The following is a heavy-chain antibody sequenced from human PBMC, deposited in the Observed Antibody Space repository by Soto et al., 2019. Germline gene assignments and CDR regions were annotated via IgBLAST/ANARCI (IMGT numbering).Heavy chain of an antibody. CDR1: GYTFTSYD. V-gene: IGHV1-8*01. Sequence: QVHLVQSGAEVKKPGASVKVSCKASGYTFTSYDINWVRQVAGQGLEWMGWMNPNSGDTAYAQEFQGRVPMSRNTSISIAYRERSSLRPADTAVYYCARGLKMLRVFGLKTYYYYCMDVWGKGTTVTLSS. D-gene: IGHD3-10*01. CDR2: MNPNSGDT. J-gene: IGHJ6*03. CDR3: ARGLKMLRVFGLKTYYYYCMDV.